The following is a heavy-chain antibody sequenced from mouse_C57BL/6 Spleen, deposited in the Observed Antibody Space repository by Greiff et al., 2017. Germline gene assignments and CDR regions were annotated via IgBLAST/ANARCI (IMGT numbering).Heavy chain of an antibody. CDR2: ISYDGSN. Sequence: EVKLQESGPGLVKPSQSLSLTCSVTGYSITSGYYWNWIRQFPGNKLEWMGYISYDGSNNYNPSLKNRISLTRDPSKNQFFLKLNSVTTEDTATYYCARNYGSRGGYYYAMDYWGQGTSVTVSS. CDR3: ARNYGSRGGYYYAMDY. V-gene: IGHV3-6*01. D-gene: IGHD1-1*01. J-gene: IGHJ4*01. CDR1: GYSITSGYY.